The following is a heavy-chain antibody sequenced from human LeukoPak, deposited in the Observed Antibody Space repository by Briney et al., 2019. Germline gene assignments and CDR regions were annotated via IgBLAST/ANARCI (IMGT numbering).Heavy chain of an antibody. CDR3: AKDEVRGQLWLPYFDY. D-gene: IGHD5-18*01. CDR2: IYYSGST. J-gene: IGHJ4*02. Sequence: SETLSLTCTVSGGSISSYYWSWIRQPPGKGLEWIGYIYYSGSTNYNPSLKSRVTISVDTSKNQFSLKLSSVTAADTAVYYCAKDEVRGQLWLPYFDYWGQGTLVTVSS. CDR1: GGSISSYY. V-gene: IGHV4-59*01.